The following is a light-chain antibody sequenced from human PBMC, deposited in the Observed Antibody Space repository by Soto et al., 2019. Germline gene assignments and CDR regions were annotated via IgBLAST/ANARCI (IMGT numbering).Light chain of an antibody. CDR1: TGTVTSGHY. Sequence: QAVVTQEPSLTVSPGGTVTLTCASNTGTVTSGHYPYWFQQKPGQAPRTLIYDITNRHSWTPARFSGSLLGGKAALTLSGAQPEDEAEYFCLLYYNTVGLVFGGGTKVTVL. CDR2: DIT. V-gene: IGLV7-46*01. J-gene: IGLJ3*02. CDR3: LLYYNTVGLV.